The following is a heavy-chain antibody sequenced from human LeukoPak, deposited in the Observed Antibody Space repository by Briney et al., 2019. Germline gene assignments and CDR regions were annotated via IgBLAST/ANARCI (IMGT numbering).Heavy chain of an antibody. V-gene: IGHV1-2*02. CDR2: INPNSGGT. Sequence: ASVKVSCKASGYTFTGYYMHWVRQAPGQGLEWMGWINPNSGGTNYAQKFQGRVTMTRDTSISTAYMELSRLRSDDTAVYYCARVRYFAWLPPFDPWGQGTLVTVSS. D-gene: IGHD3-9*01. CDR1: GYTFTGYY. CDR3: ARVRYFAWLPPFDP. J-gene: IGHJ5*02.